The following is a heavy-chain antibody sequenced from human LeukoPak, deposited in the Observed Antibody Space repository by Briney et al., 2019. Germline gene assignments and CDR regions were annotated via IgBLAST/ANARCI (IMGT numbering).Heavy chain of an antibody. CDR2: ISSSSSYI. D-gene: IGHD3-3*01. Sequence: GGSLRLSCAASGFTFSSYSMNWGRQAPGKGLEWVSSISSSSSYIYYADSVKGRFTISRDNAKNSLYLQMNSLRAEDTAVYYCARGPIFGVVTHFDYWGQGTLVTASS. CDR1: GFTFSSYS. J-gene: IGHJ4*02. V-gene: IGHV3-21*01. CDR3: ARGPIFGVVTHFDY.